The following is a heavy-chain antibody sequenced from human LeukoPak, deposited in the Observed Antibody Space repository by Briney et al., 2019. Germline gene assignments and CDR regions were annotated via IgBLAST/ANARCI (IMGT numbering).Heavy chain of an antibody. V-gene: IGHV4-4*07. D-gene: IGHD3-16*01. CDR3: AGSPPYNYYYMDV. Sequence: PSETLSLTCTVSGASISSYNWSWIRQSAGKGLEWIGRIYTSGTTTYNPSLRSRVTVSVDKSKNQFSLKLTSVTAADTAVYYCAGSPPYNYYYMDVWGKGTTVNVSS. CDR1: GASISSYN. CDR2: IYTSGTT. J-gene: IGHJ6*03.